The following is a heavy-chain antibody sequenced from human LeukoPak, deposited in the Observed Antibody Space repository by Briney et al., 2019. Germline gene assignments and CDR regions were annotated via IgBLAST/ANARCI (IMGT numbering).Heavy chain of an antibody. CDR3: AKVRGSSGYSYYFDY. V-gene: IGHV3-30*04. J-gene: IGHJ4*02. Sequence: GGSLRLSCAASGFTFSSYAMHWVRQAPGKGLEWVAVISYDGSNKYYADSVKGRFTISRDNSKNTLYLHMSSLRAEDTAVYYCAKVRGSSGYSYYFDYWGQGTLVTVSS. D-gene: IGHD3-22*01. CDR2: ISYDGSNK. CDR1: GFTFSSYA.